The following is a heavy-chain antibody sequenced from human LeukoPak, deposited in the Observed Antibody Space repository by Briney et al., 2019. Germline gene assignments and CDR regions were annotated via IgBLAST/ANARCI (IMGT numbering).Heavy chain of an antibody. CDR3: ARDPGRITIFGVVIPLGDNWFDP. CDR1: GYTFTSYG. J-gene: IGHJ5*02. D-gene: IGHD3-3*01. CDR2: ISAYNGNT. V-gene: IGHV1-18*01. Sequence: ASVKVSCKASGYTFTSYGISWVRQAPGQGLEWMGWISAYNGNTNYAQKLQGRVTKTTDTSTSTAYMELRSLRSDDTAVYYCARDPGRITIFGVVIPLGDNWFDPWGQGTLVTVSS.